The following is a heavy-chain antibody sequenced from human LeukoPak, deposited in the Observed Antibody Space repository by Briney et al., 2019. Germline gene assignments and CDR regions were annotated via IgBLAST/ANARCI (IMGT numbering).Heavy chain of an antibody. J-gene: IGHJ6*03. CDR3: ARAAIAAAVNYYYYMDV. CDR2: ISWNSGSI. Sequence: GGSLRLSCAASGFTFDDYAMHWVRQAPGKGLEWVSGISWNSGSIGYADSVKGRFTISRDNAKNSLYLQMNSLRAEDTAVYYCARAAIAAAVNYYYYMDVWGKGTTVTISS. V-gene: IGHV3-9*01. CDR1: GFTFDDYA. D-gene: IGHD6-13*01.